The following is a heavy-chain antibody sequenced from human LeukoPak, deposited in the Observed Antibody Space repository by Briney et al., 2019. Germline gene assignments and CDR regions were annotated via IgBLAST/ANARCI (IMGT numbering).Heavy chain of an antibody. J-gene: IGHJ4*02. Sequence: GGSLRLSCAASGFTFDDYGMTWVRQIPGKGLEWVCGISWDGGNIGYADSVKGRFTISRDNAKSSLYVQMNSLRAEDTALYYCARAPNYGSGNYYDYWGQGTLVTVSS. CDR2: ISWDGGNI. CDR3: ARAPNYGSGNYYDY. V-gene: IGHV3-20*04. CDR1: GFTFDDYG. D-gene: IGHD3-10*01.